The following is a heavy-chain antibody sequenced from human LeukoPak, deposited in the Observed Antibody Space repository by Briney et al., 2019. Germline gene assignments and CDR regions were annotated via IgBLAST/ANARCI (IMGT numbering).Heavy chain of an antibody. CDR2: IYYSGST. V-gene: IGHV4-59*01. D-gene: IGHD3-22*01. CDR3: ARLRRGFDISGYDAFYI. CDR1: GGTISSYY. J-gene: IGHJ3*02. Sequence: PSETLSLTCTVSGGTISSYYWSWIRQPPGKGLEWIGYIYYSGSTNYNPSIRRRVTISVDTSKNQFSLKLTSVTAADTAVYYCARLRRGFDISGYDAFYIWGEGAMGTVSS.